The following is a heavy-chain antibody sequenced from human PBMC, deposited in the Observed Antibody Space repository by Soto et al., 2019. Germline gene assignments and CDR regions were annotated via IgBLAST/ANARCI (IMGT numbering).Heavy chain of an antibody. CDR2: INHSGST. V-gene: IGHV4-34*01. CDR3: ARDKSTGLFDY. D-gene: IGHD2-8*02. CDR1: GGSFSGYY. Sequence: QVQLQQWGAGLLKPSETLSLTCAVYGGSFSGYYWTWLRQPPGTGLEWIGEINHSGSTNYNPSLKSRVTISVDTSKNQFSLKLTSVTAADTAVYYCARDKSTGLFDYCGQGPLVTVSS. J-gene: IGHJ4*02.